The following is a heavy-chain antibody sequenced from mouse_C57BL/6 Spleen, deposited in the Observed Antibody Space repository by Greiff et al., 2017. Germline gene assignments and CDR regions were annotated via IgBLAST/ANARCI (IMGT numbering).Heavy chain of an antibody. CDR3: AREITTVVEDYFDY. Sequence: EVKLMESGGDLVKPGGSLKLSCAASGFTFSSYGMSWVRQTPDKRLEWVATISSGGSYTYYPDSVKGRFTISRDNAKNTLYLQMSSLKSEDTAMYYCAREITTVVEDYFDYWGQGTTLTVSS. J-gene: IGHJ2*01. D-gene: IGHD1-1*01. CDR1: GFTFSSYG. V-gene: IGHV5-6*01. CDR2: ISSGGSYT.